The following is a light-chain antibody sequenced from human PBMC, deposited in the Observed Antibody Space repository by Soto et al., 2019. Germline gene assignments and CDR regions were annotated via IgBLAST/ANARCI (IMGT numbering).Light chain of an antibody. Sequence: DFQMTQSPSSLSASVGDRVTITCRASQHVARYLNWYQQKPGKAPKFLIYAASTLQSGVPSRFSGSGSGTEFTLTIDSLQPEDFATYFCQQSFSAPWTFGQGAKVEVK. CDR2: AAS. CDR1: QHVARY. V-gene: IGKV1-39*01. J-gene: IGKJ1*01. CDR3: QQSFSAPWT.